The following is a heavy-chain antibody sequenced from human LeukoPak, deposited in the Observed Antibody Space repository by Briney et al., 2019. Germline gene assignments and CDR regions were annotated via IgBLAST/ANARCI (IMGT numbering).Heavy chain of an antibody. D-gene: IGHD1-26*01. CDR2: IKQDGSEK. V-gene: IGHV3-7*01. CDR3: ASDRGSYPDWFDP. Sequence: GGSLRLSCAASGFTFSSYSMNWVRQAPGKGLEWVANIKQDGSEKYYVDSVKGRFTISRDNAKNSLYLQMNSLRAEDTAVYYCASDRGSYPDWFDPWGQGTLVTVSS. CDR1: GFTFSSYS. J-gene: IGHJ5*02.